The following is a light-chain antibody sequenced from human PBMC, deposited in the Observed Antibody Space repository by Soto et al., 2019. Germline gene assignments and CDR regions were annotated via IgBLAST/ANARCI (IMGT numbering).Light chain of an antibody. J-gene: IGKJ1*01. Sequence: EIVFTQYKSTLSLSPGEGATLSCRASQSVSNNYLACYQQKPGQSPRLLIYGASNRATGIPDRFSGSGSGTDFTLTISRLEPEDFAVYYCQQYGSSGPFGQGTKVDIK. V-gene: IGKV3-20*01. CDR1: QSVSNNY. CDR3: QQYGSSGP. CDR2: GAS.